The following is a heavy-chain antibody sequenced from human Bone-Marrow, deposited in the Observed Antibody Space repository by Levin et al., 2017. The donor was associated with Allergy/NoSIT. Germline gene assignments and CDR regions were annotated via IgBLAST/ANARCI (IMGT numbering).Heavy chain of an antibody. CDR1: GGTFSSYA. D-gene: IGHD3-22*01. CDR2: IIPIFGTA. Sequence: SVKVFCKASGGTFSSYAISWVRQAPGQGLEWMGGIIPIFGTANYAQKFQGRVTITADESTSTAYMELSSLRSEDTAVYYCARDLFDSSGYYYYYYGMDVWGQGTTVTVSS. V-gene: IGHV1-69*13. CDR3: ARDLFDSSGYYYYYYGMDV. J-gene: IGHJ6*02.